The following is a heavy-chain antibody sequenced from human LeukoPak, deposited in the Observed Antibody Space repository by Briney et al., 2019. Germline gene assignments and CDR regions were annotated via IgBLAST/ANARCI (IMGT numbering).Heavy chain of an antibody. D-gene: IGHD2/OR15-2a*01. CDR3: ASGPFPNT. Sequence: SETLSLTCTVSGGSISSSSYYWGWIRQSPGKGLEWIGSIYYSGSTYYNPSLKSRVTIYVDTSKNQFSLKLSSVTAADTAVYYCASGPFPNTWGQGTLVAVSS. J-gene: IGHJ4*02. CDR2: IYYSGST. CDR1: GGSISSSSYY. V-gene: IGHV4-39*01.